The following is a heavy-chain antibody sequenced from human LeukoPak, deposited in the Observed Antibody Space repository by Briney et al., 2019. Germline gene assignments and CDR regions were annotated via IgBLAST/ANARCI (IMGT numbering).Heavy chain of an antibody. CDR1: GYTFTSYG. Sequence: ASVKVSCKASGYTFTSYGISWVRQAPGQGLEWMGWISAYNGNTNYAQKLQGRVTMTTDTSTSTAYMEPRSLRSDDTAVYYCARELMVYAKGSLYGAFDIWGQGTMVTVSS. CDR2: ISAYNGNT. D-gene: IGHD2-8*01. CDR3: ARELMVYAKGSLYGAFDI. J-gene: IGHJ3*02. V-gene: IGHV1-18*01.